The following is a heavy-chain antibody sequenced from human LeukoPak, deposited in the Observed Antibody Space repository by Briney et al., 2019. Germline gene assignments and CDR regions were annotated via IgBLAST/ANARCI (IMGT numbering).Heavy chain of an antibody. V-gene: IGHV5-51*01. CDR3: ARQYSGTYYRSFDY. J-gene: IGHJ4*02. D-gene: IGHD3-10*01. CDR2: IYRGDSDT. Sequence: GESLKISCKGSGYSFTNYWIGWVRQMPGKGLEWMGVIYRGDSDTRYSPSFQGQVTISADKSISTAYLQWSSLKASDTATYYCARQYSGTYYRSFDYWGQGTLVTVSS. CDR1: GYSFTNYW.